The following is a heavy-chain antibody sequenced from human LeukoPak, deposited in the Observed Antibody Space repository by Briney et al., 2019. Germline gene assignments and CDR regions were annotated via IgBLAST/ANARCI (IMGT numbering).Heavy chain of an antibody. J-gene: IGHJ5*02. D-gene: IGHD1-26*01. CDR1: GGTFSSYA. Sequence: ASVKVSCKASGGTFSSYAISWVREAPGQGLEWMGGIIPIFGTANYAQKFQGRVTITTDESTSTAYMELRSLRSEDTAVYYCAGSLNWFDPWGQGTLVTVSS. V-gene: IGHV1-69*05. CDR2: IIPIFGTA. CDR3: AGSLNWFDP.